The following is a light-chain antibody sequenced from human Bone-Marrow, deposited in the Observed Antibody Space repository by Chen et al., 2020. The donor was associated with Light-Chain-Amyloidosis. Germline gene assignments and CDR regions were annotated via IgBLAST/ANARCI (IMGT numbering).Light chain of an antibody. Sequence: QSALTQPVSVSGAPGQSITISCTGTSSDVGSYNYVSWYQQHPGKAPKLMIYDVSNRPSGVSNRFSGSKSGNTASLTISGLQAEDEADYYCSSYARSTTVIFGGGTKLTVL. CDR2: DVS. CDR3: SSYARSTTVI. V-gene: IGLV2-14*03. J-gene: IGLJ2*01. CDR1: SSDVGSYNY.